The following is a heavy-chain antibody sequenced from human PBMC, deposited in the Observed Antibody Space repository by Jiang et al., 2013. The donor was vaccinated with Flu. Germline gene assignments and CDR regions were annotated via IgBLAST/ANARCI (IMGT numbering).Heavy chain of an antibody. CDR3: AKVHCSGGSCYGSYGMDV. CDR1: GFTFSSYA. D-gene: IGHD2-15*01. Sequence: EVQLLESGGGLVQPGGSLRLSCAASGFTFSSYAMSWVRQAPGKGLEWVSAISGSGGSTYYADSVKGRFTISRDNSKNTLYLQMNSLRAEDTAVYYCAKVHCSGGSCYGSYGMDVWGQGTTVTVSS. CDR2: ISGSGGST. V-gene: IGHV3-23*01. J-gene: IGHJ6*02.